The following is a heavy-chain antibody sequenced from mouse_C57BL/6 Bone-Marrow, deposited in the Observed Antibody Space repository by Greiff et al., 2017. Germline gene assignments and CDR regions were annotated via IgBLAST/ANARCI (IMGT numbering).Heavy chain of an antibody. CDR3: ARHRAVFAY. Sequence: VQLQQSGAELAKPGASVKLSCKASGYTFTSYGISWVKQRTGQGLEWIGEIYPRSGNTYYNEKFKGKATLTADKSSSTAYMELRSLTSEDSAVYFCARHRAVFAYWGQGTLVTVSA. V-gene: IGHV1-81*01. CDR2: IYPRSGNT. CDR1: GYTFTSYG. J-gene: IGHJ3*01. D-gene: IGHD3-3*01.